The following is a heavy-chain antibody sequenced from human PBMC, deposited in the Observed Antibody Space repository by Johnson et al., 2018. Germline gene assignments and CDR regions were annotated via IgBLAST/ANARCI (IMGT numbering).Heavy chain of an antibody. J-gene: IGHJ1*01. CDR3: ARAADVSSGERYFQH. V-gene: IGHV3-21*01. Sequence: VQLLESGGGLVKPGGSLRLSCAASGFTFSSYSMNWVRQAPGKGLEWVSSISSRSSYIYYADSVKGRFTISRDNAKTSLYRQMNSLSAEDTAVYYCARAADVSSGERYFQHWGQGTLVTVSS. D-gene: IGHD3-22*01. CDR2: ISSRSSYI. CDR1: GFTFSSYS.